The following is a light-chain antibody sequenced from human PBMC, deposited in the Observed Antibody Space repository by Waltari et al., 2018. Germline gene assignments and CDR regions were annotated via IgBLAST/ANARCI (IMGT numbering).Light chain of an antibody. CDR3: CSYISSTITWV. V-gene: IGLV2-14*03. CDR2: DVT. Sequence: QSALTPPASVSGSPGQSITISCPGPSRYVGPSNYVSWYQQHPGKAPKLMIYDVTVRPSGVSNRFSGSKSGNTASLTISGLQAEDEADYYCCSYISSTITWVFGGGTKLTVL. J-gene: IGLJ3*02. CDR1: SRYVGPSNY.